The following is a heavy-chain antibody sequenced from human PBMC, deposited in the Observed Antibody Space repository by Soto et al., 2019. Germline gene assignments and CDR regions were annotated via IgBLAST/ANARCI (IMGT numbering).Heavy chain of an antibody. Sequence: QMQLVQSGPEVKKPGTSVKVSCKASGFTFTSSAVQWVRQARGQRLEWIGWIVVGSGNTNYAQKFQERVTITRDMSTSTAYMELSSLRPEDTAVYYCAADRAYDSSGYSETPFDYWGQGTLVTVSS. D-gene: IGHD3-22*01. CDR2: IVVGSGNT. CDR1: GFTFTSSA. CDR3: AADRAYDSSGYSETPFDY. V-gene: IGHV1-58*01. J-gene: IGHJ4*02.